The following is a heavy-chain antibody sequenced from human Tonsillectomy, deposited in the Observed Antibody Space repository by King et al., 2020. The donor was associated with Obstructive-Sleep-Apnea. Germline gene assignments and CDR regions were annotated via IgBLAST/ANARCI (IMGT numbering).Heavy chain of an antibody. J-gene: IGHJ3*02. CDR1: GFSFGDYA. CDR2: IRSKAYGGTT. D-gene: IGHD3-22*01. Sequence: VQLVESGGGLVQPGRSLRLSCTVSGFSFGDYAMNWFRQAPGKGLEWVGFIRSKAYGGTTEYAASVKGRFTISRDDSKSIAYLQVNSLKTEDTAVYYCTRGDYYDSSGYWGMENALDIWGQGTMVTVSS. V-gene: IGHV3-49*03. CDR3: TRGDYYDSSGYWGMENALDI.